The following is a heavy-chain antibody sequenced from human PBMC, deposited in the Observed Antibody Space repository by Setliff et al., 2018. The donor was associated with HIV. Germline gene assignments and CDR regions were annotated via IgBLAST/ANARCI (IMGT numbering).Heavy chain of an antibody. J-gene: IGHJ3*01. CDR2: ISGSTSSRT. Sequence: PGGSLRLSCTASGFPFSNVWMTWVRQAPGKGLEWVAGISGSTSSRTYYGDSVQGRFTISRDNSKNTVYLQMNSLRAEDTALYFCARDRRVGYPRDAFDVWGQGTMVTVSS. CDR1: GFPFSNVW. CDR3: ARDRRVGYPRDAFDV. V-gene: IGHV3-23*02. D-gene: IGHD5-18*01.